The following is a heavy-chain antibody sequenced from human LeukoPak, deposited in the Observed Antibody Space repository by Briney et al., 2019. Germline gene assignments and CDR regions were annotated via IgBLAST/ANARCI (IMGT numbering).Heavy chain of an antibody. CDR2: ISPYNGHT. CDR1: DYNFTTYF. J-gene: IGHJ5*01. D-gene: IGHD1-26*01. CDR3: AREGESRNLDS. Sequence: ASVKVSCKTSDYNFTTYFITWVRQAPGQGLEWMGWISPYNGHTKYAHSLQGRVTMTTDTSTSTAFMELRSLMSDDTAVYFCAREGESRNLDSWGQGTLVTVSS. V-gene: IGHV1-18*04.